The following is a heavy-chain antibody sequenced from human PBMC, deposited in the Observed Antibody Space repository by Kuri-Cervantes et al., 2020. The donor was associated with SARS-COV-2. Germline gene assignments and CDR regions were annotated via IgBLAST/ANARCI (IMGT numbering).Heavy chain of an antibody. CDR1: GCLFSASA. V-gene: IGHV3-73*01. Sequence: GGSLRLSCEVSGCLFSASAIHWVRQASGKGLEWVGRVRGKANNYATAYAASVKGRFTISRDDLKNMAYLQMHSLKTEDTAVYYCTTLIDYWGQGALVTVSS. CDR2: VRGKANNYAT. CDR3: TTLIDY. J-gene: IGHJ4*02.